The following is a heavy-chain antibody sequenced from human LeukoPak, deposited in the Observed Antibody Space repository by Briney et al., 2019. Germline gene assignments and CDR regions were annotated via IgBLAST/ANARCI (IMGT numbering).Heavy chain of an antibody. CDR2: IYYSGST. J-gene: IGHJ3*02. V-gene: IGHV4-39*01. D-gene: IGHD6-19*01. Sequence: SETLSLTCTVSGGSISSSSHYWGWIRQPPGKGLEWIGSIYYSGSTNYNPSLKSRVTISVDTSKNQFSLKLSSVTAADTAVYYCARQPSGWYHDAFDIWGQGTMVTVSS. CDR3: ARQPSGWYHDAFDI. CDR1: GGSISSSSHY.